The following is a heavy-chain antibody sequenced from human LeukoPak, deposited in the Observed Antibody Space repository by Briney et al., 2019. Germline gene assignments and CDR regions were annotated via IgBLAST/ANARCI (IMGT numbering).Heavy chain of an antibody. CDR2: IGSRTSFI. J-gene: IGHJ4*02. CDR3: ARDRTLDY. D-gene: IGHD3/OR15-3a*01. CDR1: GFTFRSYA. Sequence: PGGSLRLSCAASGFTFRSYAMNWVRQPPGKGLEWVSSIGSRTSFIYHAESVKGRFAISRDDARNSLYLQLNSLRAEDSAVYYCARDRTLDYWGQGTLVTVSS. V-gene: IGHV3-21*01.